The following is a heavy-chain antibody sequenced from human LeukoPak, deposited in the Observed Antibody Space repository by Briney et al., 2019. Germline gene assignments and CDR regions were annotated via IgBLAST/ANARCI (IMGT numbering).Heavy chain of an antibody. CDR1: GFTFSSYG. D-gene: IGHD4-17*01. J-gene: IGHJ4*02. V-gene: IGHV3-33*01. CDR3: ARAAYIPTTVTTSAGY. Sequence: PGGSLRLSCAASGFTFSSYGMHWVRQAPGKGLEWVAVIWYDGSNKYYADSVKGRFTISRDNSKNTLYLQMNSLRAEDTAVYYCARAAYIPTTVTTSAGYWGQGTLVTVSS. CDR2: IWYDGSNK.